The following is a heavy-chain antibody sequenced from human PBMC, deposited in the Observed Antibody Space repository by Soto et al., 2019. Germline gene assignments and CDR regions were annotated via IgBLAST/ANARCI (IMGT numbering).Heavy chain of an antibody. CDR3: ATQPYSCDCPQRNYLDY. D-gene: IGHD6-19*01. V-gene: IGHV1-18*01. CDR2: ISPYSGNT. Sequence: ASVKVCSKTSLCTFTNNGFSWVRQAPGQGLEWMGWISPYSGNTNYAQKLQGRVTLTTDTSTTTAYLELRSLKSDDTAVYYCATQPYSCDCPQRNYLDYSAQRT. CDR1: LCTFTNNG. J-gene: IGHJ4*02.